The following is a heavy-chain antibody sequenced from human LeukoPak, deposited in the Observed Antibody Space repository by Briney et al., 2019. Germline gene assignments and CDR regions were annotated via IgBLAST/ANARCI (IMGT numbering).Heavy chain of an antibody. V-gene: IGHV4-34*01. Sequence: PSETLSLTCAVYGGSFSGYYWSWIRQPPGKGLEWIGEINHSGSTNYNPSLKSRVTISVDTSKNQFSLKLSSVTAADTAVYYCARASCTNGVCYTSSYYYYMDVWGKGTTVTVSS. CDR1: GGSFSGYY. CDR2: INHSGST. D-gene: IGHD2-8*01. J-gene: IGHJ6*03. CDR3: ARASCTNGVCYTSSYYYYMDV.